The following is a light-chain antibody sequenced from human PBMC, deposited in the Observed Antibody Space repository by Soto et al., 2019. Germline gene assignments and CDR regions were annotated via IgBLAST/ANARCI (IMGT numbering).Light chain of an antibody. CDR2: NNN. V-gene: IGLV1-47*02. CDR1: SSNIGDNY. CDR3: AAWDDSLSGWV. Sequence: QSVLTQPPSASGTHGQRVTIYCSGSSSNIGDNYVFWYQQFPGAAPKPLIFNNNQRPSGVPDRFSGAKSGTSASLSISGLRSEDEADYHCAAWDDSLSGWVFGGGTKVTVL. J-gene: IGLJ3*02.